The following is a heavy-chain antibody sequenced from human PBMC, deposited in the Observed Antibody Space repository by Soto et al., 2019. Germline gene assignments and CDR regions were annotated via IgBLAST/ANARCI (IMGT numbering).Heavy chain of an antibody. D-gene: IGHD6-13*01. V-gene: IGHV3-30-3*01. CDR2: ISYDGSNK. J-gene: IGHJ4*02. CDR1: GFTVSSYA. Sequence: GGSLRLSCAASGFTVSSYAMHWVRQAPGKGLEWVAVISYDGSNKYYADSVKGRFTISRDNSKNTLYLQMNSLRAEDTAVYYCARDVYGDIAAAGLDYWGQGTLVTVSS. CDR3: ARDVYGDIAAAGLDY.